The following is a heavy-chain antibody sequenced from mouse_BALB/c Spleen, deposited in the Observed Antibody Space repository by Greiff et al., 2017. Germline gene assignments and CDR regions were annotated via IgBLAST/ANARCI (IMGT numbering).Heavy chain of an antibody. CDR2: INPYNGAT. V-gene: IGHV1-26*01. CDR1: GYSFTGYY. CDR3: ARGYGNSWFAY. Sequence: EVQLQQSGPELVKPGASVKISCKASGYSFTGYYMHWVKQSHVKSLEWIGRINPYNGATSYNQNFKDKASLTVDKSSSTAYMELHSLTSEDSAVYYCARGYGNSWFAYWGQGTLVTVSA. J-gene: IGHJ3*01. D-gene: IGHD2-10*02.